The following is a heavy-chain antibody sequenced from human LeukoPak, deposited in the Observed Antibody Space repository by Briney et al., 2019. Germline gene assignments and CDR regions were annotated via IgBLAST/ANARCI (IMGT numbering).Heavy chain of an antibody. V-gene: IGHV3-7*01. Sequence: GGSLRLSCAASGFTFSESWMSWVSQAPGKGREGEGNMNQDGSEKDYVEYVKGRFTITRDNAKKSLYLQISSLRVEDTAVYYCATYSHWVAGDVWGQGTTVTVSS. J-gene: IGHJ6*02. CDR3: ATYSHWVAGDV. CDR2: MNQDGSEK. CDR1: GFTFSESW. D-gene: IGHD3-16*01.